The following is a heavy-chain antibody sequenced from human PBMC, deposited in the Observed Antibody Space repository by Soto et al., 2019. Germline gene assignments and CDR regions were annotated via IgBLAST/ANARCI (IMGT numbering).Heavy chain of an antibody. CDR2: IYYSGST. D-gene: IGHD4-17*01. Sequence: SETLSLTCTVSGGSISSGGCYWSWIRQPPGKGLEWIGYIYYSGSTNYNPSLKSRVTISVDTSKNQFSLKLSSVTAADTAVYYCAREPSMTTHGGMDVWGQGTTVTVSS. CDR3: AREPSMTTHGGMDV. V-gene: IGHV4-61*08. CDR1: GGSISSGGCY. J-gene: IGHJ6*02.